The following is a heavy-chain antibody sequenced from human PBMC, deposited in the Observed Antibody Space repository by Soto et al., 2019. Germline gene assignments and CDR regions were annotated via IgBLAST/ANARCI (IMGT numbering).Heavy chain of an antibody. CDR1: GFSLTSPGMC. D-gene: IGHD1-20*01. CDR3: ARSIRGPRRFNGMDV. J-gene: IGHJ6*02. Sequence: SGPTLVNPTETLTLTCTFSGFSLTSPGMCVSWIRQSPGKALEWLALIERDDDDKYYSTSLKTRLTISKDTRKNQVVLTMANMETTETATYYCARSIRGPRRFNGMDVWGQGTTVTVSS. V-gene: IGHV2-70*13. CDR2: IERDDDDK.